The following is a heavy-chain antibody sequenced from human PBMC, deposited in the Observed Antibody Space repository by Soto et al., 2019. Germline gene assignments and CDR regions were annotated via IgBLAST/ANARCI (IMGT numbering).Heavy chain of an antibody. CDR1: GFSFTGYY. V-gene: IGHV1-2*02. CDR3: AKDLTRQLAYWLDP. D-gene: IGHD6-6*01. J-gene: IGHJ5*02. CDR2: INAHSGGT. Sequence: GASVKVSCKASGFSFTGYYIHWLRQAPGQGLEWMGWINAHSGGTQYAQKFQGRVTLTGDTSIATAYLTLTSLTSGDTALYYCAKDLTRQLAYWLDPWGQGTQVTVS.